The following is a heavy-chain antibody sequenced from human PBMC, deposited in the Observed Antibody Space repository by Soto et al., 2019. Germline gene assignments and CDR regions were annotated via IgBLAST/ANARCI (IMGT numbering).Heavy chain of an antibody. D-gene: IGHD3-3*01. CDR3: AKGGGFWSGYHTPPPDV. CDR1: GFTFSSYG. Sequence: GGSLRLSCAASGFTFSSYGMHWVRQAPGKGLEWVAVISYDGSNKYYADSVKGRFTISRDNSKNTLYLQMNSLRAEDTAVYYCAKGGGFWSGYHTPPPDVWGQGTTVTVSS. V-gene: IGHV3-30*18. J-gene: IGHJ6*02. CDR2: ISYDGSNK.